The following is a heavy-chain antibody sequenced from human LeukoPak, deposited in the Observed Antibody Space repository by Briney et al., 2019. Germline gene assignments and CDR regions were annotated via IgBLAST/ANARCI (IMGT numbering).Heavy chain of an antibody. V-gene: IGHV3-9*01. J-gene: IGHJ3*02. CDR1: GFTFDDYA. CDR3: PKSLLKKAPEAFDI. Sequence: PGGSLRLFCSASGFTFDDYAMHWVRQTPGTGLDCVSGISWHSGSVGYADSVTGRFTISRDNAKHSLYLQMNSLRAEDTALYYCPKSLLKKAPEAFDIWGQGTMVTVSS. D-gene: IGHD1-14*01. CDR2: ISWHSGSV.